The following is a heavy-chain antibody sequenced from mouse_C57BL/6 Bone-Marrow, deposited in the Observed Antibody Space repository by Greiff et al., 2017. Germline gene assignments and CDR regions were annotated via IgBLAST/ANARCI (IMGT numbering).Heavy chain of an antibody. CDR1: GYTFTSYW. CDR2: IYPGSGST. Sequence: QVQLQQPGAELVKPGASVKMSCTASGYTFTSYWLTWVTQSPGQGLEWIGDIYPGSGSTNYNEKFKSKATLTVDTSSSTAYMQLSSLTSEDAAVYYCARDYSNDEAYWGQGTLVTVSA. V-gene: IGHV1-55*01. D-gene: IGHD2-12*01. CDR3: ARDYSNDEAY. J-gene: IGHJ3*01.